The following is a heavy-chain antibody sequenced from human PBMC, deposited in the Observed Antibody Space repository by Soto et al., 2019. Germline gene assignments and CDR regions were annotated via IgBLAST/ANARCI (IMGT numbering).Heavy chain of an antibody. CDR1: GFTFSSYA. D-gene: IGHD2-15*01. CDR3: ARFKGCSGGSCYPYFDY. CDR2: ISDDGSNK. V-gene: IGHV3-30-3*01. Sequence: QVQLVESGGGVVQPGRSLRLSCAASGFTFSSYAMHWVRQAPGKGLEWVAVISDDGSNKYYADSVKGRFTISRDNSKNTLLMQMNSMRAEDTAVYYCARFKGCSGGSCYPYFDYWGQGTLVTVSS. J-gene: IGHJ4*02.